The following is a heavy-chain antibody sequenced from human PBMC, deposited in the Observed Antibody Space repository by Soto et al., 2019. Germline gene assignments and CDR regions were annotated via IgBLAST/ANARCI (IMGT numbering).Heavy chain of an antibody. J-gene: IGHJ6*02. CDR1: GGTFSSYA. CDR3: ARDRAYYDFWSGYQSKDYYYYGTDV. CDR2: IIPIFGTA. Sequence: SVKVSCKASGGTFSSYAISWVRQAPGQGLEWMRGIIPIFGTANYAQKFQGRVTITADESTSTAYMELSSMRSEDTAVYYCARDRAYYDFWSGYQSKDYYYYGTDVWGQGTTVTVSS. V-gene: IGHV1-69*13. D-gene: IGHD3-3*01.